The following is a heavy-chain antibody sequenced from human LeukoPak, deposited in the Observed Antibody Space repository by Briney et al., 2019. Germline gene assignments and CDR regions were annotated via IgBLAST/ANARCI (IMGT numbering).Heavy chain of an antibody. CDR2: FSVFGDST. CDR3: AKSSVRYCSGGSCHAIDY. D-gene: IGHD2-15*01. Sequence: GSLRLSCAGSGFTFSSYAMSWVRQAPGKGLEWVAAFSVFGDSTYYADSVKGRVTISRDNSMNTLYLQMNSLRAEDTAAYYCAKSSVRYCSGGSCHAIDYWGPGTLVTVSS. J-gene: IGHJ4*02. V-gene: IGHV3-23*01. CDR1: GFTFSSYA.